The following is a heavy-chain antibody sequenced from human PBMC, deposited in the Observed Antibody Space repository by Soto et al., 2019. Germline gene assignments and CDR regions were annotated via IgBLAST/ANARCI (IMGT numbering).Heavy chain of an antibody. CDR3: AKEYEYSSSRPAGDPNDYYYYYGMEV. Sequence: GGSLRLSCAASGFTFSSYGMHWVRQAPGKGLEWVAVISYDGSNKYYADSVKGRFTISRDNSKNTLYLQMNSLRAEDTAVYYCAKEYEYSSSRPAGDPNDYYYYYGMEVWGHGNTVTVS. J-gene: IGHJ6*02. CDR2: ISYDGSNK. CDR1: GFTFSSYG. V-gene: IGHV3-30*18. D-gene: IGHD6-6*01.